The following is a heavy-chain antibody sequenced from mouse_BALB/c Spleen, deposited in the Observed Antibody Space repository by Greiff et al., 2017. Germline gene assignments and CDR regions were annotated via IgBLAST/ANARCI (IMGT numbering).Heavy chain of an antibody. CDR1: GYSITSDYA. CDR3: ARGYDGYY. Sequence: EVKLVESGPGLVKPSQSLSLTCTVTGYSITSDYAWNWIRQFPGNKLEWMGYISYSGSTSYNPSLKSRISITRDTSKNQFFLQLNSVTTEDTATYYCARGYDGYYWGQGTTLTVSS. J-gene: IGHJ2*01. D-gene: IGHD2-3*01. CDR2: ISYSGST. V-gene: IGHV3-2*02.